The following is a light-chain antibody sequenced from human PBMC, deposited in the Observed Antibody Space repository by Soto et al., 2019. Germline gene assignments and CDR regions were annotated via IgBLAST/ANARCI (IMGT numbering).Light chain of an antibody. V-gene: IGLV2-14*01. CDR1: SSDIGGYDY. CDR3: SSHTSGSTRV. CDR2: EVT. J-gene: IGLJ1*01. Sequence: QSVLTQPASVSGSPGQSITISCTGTSSDIGGYDYVSWYQQHPDKAPKLMIYEVTNRPSGVSNRFSGSKSGNTASLTISGLQAEDEGDYYCSSHTSGSTRVFGTGTKVTVL.